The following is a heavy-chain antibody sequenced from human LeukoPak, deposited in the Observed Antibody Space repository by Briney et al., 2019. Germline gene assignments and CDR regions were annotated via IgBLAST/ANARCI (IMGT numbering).Heavy chain of an antibody. V-gene: IGHV3-30*15. CDR3: ARVVGSTLPPDY. Sequence: RPGRSLRLSCAASGFRLTSFGLHWVRQAPGKGLEWVAVISYDGSETYYADSVKGRFTISRDISRSTVSLQMSSLKTGDTGVYYCARVVGSTLPPDYWGQGTLVTVSS. D-gene: IGHD3-10*01. CDR1: GFRLTSFG. J-gene: IGHJ4*02. CDR2: ISYDGSET.